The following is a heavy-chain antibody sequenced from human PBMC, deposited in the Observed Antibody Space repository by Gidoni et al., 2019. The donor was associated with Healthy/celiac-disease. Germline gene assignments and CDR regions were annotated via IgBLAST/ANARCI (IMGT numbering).Heavy chain of an antibody. CDR3: AKDRGSGGSCYNS. J-gene: IGHJ4*02. CDR1: GFNFSSYA. Sequence: EVQLLESGGGWVQPGGSLRLSCAASGFNFSSYAMSWVRQAPRKGLEWVSGISGSGGATYYADSVKGRFTISRDNSKNTLYLQMNSLRTEDTAVYYCAKDRGSGGSCYNSLGQGTLVTVSS. D-gene: IGHD2-15*01. V-gene: IGHV3-23*01. CDR2: ISGSGGAT.